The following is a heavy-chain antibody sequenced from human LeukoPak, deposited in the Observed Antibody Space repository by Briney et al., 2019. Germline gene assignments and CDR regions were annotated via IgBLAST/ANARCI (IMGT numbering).Heavy chain of an antibody. CDR2: MNPNSGNT. D-gene: IGHD6-6*01. CDR1: GYTFTSYD. J-gene: IGHJ6*03. CDR3: ARASHYYYYYYMDV. Sequence: GASVKVSRKASGYTFTSYDINWVRQATGQGLEWMGWMNPNSGNTGYAQKFRGRVTMTRNTSISTAYMELSSLRSEDTAVYYCARASHYYYYYYMDVWGKGTTVTVSS. V-gene: IGHV1-8*01.